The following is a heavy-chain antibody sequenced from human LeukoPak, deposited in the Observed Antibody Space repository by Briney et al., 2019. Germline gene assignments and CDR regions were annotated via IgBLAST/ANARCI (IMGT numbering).Heavy chain of an antibody. J-gene: IGHJ6*03. CDR3: ARVSSGSPAYYYYMDV. CDR2: IYTSGST. D-gene: IGHD3-22*01. CDR1: GGSISSYY. Sequence: SETLSLTCTVSGGSISSYYGSWIRQPAGKGLEWIGRIYTSGSTNYNPSLKSRVTMSVDTSKNQFSLKLSSVTAADTAVYYCARVSSGSPAYYYYMDVWGKGTTVTVSS. V-gene: IGHV4-4*07.